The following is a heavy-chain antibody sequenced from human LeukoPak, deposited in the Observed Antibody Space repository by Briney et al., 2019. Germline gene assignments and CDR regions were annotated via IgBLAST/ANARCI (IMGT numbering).Heavy chain of an antibody. CDR3: ARGQYCGGDCGFYYYYGMDV. D-gene: IGHD2-21*02. V-gene: IGHV5-51*01. J-gene: IGHJ6*02. CDR1: GYSFTSYW. CDR2: IYPGDSDT. Sequence: GESLKISCKGSGYSFTSYWIGWVRQMPGKGLEWMGIIYPGDSDTRYSPSFQGQVTISADKSISTAYLQWSSLKASDTAMYYCARGQYCGGDCGFYYYYGMDVWGQGTTVTV.